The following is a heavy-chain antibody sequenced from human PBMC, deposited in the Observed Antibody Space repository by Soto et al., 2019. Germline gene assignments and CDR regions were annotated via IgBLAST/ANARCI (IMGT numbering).Heavy chain of an antibody. Sequence: QVQLVESGGGVVQPGRSLRLSCAASGFTFSSYGMHWVRQAPGKGLEWVAVISYDGSNKYYADSVKGRFTISRDNSKNTLYLQMNSLRAEDTAVYYCAKENRLDSSSPDFYYWGQGTLVTVSS. CDR1: GFTFSSYG. CDR2: ISYDGSNK. D-gene: IGHD6-13*01. CDR3: AKENRLDSSSPDFYY. J-gene: IGHJ4*02. V-gene: IGHV3-30*18.